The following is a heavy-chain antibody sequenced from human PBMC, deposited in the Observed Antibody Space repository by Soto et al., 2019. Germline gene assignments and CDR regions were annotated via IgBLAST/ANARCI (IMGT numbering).Heavy chain of an antibody. CDR2: IYYSGST. J-gene: IGHJ5*02. CDR3: ARQRWGKTNWFDP. V-gene: IGHV4-39*01. Sequence: SETLSLTCTVSGGSISSSSYYWGWIRQPPGKGLEWIGSIYYSGSTYYNPSLKSRVTISVDTSKNQFSLKLSSVTAADTAVYYCARQRWGKTNWFDPWGQGTLVTVSS. D-gene: IGHD3-16*01. CDR1: GGSISSSSYY.